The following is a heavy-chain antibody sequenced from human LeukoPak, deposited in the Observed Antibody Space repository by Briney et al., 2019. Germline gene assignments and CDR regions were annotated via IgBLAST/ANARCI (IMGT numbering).Heavy chain of an antibody. D-gene: IGHD3-16*02. Sequence: SETLSLTCAVYGGSFSDYYWSWIRQPPGKGLEWIGYIYYSGSTYYNPSLKSRVTISVDTSKNQFSLKLSSVTAADTAVYYCARMITFGGVIVFEVFDYWGQGTLVTVSS. J-gene: IGHJ4*02. CDR2: IYYSGST. V-gene: IGHV4-30-4*01. CDR3: ARMITFGGVIVFEVFDY. CDR1: GGSFSDYY.